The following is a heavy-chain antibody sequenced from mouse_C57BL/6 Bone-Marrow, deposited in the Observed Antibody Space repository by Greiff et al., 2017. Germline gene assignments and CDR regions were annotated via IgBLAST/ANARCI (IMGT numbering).Heavy chain of an antibody. CDR1: GFNIKDDY. V-gene: IGHV14-4*01. CDR3: TTVVADAMDY. CDR2: IDPENGDT. J-gene: IGHJ4*01. D-gene: IGHD1-1*01. Sequence: EVMLVESGAELVRPGASVKLSCTASGFNIKDDYMHWVKQRPEQGLEWIGWIDPENGDTEYASQFQGKATITADTSSNTAYLQLSSLTSEDTAVYYCTTVVADAMDYWGQGTSVTVSS.